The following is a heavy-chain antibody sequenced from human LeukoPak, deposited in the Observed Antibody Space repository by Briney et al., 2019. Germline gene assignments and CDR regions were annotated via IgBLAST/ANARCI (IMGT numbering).Heavy chain of an antibody. J-gene: IGHJ3*02. V-gene: IGHV4-59*06. CDR3: ARVWFGAFDI. CDR1: GGSISSYY. CDR2: IYYSGST. D-gene: IGHD3-10*01. Sequence: SETLSLTCTVSGGSISSYYWSWIRQPAGKGLEWIGYIYYSGSTYYNPSLKSRVTISVDTSKNQFSLKLSSVTAADTAVYYCARVWFGAFDIWGQGAMVTVSS.